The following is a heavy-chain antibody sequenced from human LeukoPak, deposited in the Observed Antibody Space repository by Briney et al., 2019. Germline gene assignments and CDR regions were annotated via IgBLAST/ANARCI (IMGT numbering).Heavy chain of an antibody. CDR1: GFTFSSYG. D-gene: IGHD5-18*01. CDR3: AKDRLGYSYGHSDY. V-gene: IGHV3-30*18. Sequence: GRSLRLSCAASGFTFSSYGMHWVRQAPGKGLEWVAVISYDGSNKYYADSVKGRFTISRDNSKNTLYLQMNSLRAEDTAVYYCAKDRLGYSYGHSDYWGQGTLVTVSS. J-gene: IGHJ4*02. CDR2: ISYDGSNK.